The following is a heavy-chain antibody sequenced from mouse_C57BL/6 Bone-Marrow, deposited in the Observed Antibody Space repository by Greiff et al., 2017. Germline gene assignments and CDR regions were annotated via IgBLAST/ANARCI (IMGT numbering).Heavy chain of an antibody. D-gene: IGHD3-2*02. J-gene: IGHJ4*01. V-gene: IGHV5-6*01. Sequence: DVQLVESGGDLVKPGGSLKLSCAASGFTFSSYGMSWVRQTPDKRLEWVATISSGGSYTYYPDSVKGRFTISRDNAKNTLYLQMSSLKSEDTAMYYCARQLRLRECAMDYWGQGTSVTVSS. CDR1: GFTFSSYG. CDR3: ARQLRLRECAMDY. CDR2: ISSGGSYT.